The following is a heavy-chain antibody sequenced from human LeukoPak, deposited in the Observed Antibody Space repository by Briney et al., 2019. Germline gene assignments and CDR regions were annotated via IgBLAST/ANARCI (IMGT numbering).Heavy chain of an antibody. J-gene: IGHJ4*02. Sequence: GGSLRLSCAASGFTFSSYAMSWVRQAPGKGLEWVSAIGGSGGSTYYADSVKGRFTISRDNSKNTLYLQMNSLRAEDTAVYYCANGITMVRGGFDYWGQGTLVTVSS. CDR3: ANGITMVRGGFDY. V-gene: IGHV3-23*01. CDR1: GFTFSSYA. CDR2: IGGSGGST. D-gene: IGHD3-10*01.